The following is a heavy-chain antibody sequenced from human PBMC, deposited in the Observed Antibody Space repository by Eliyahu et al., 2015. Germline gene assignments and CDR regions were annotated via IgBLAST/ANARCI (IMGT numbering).Heavy chain of an antibody. D-gene: IGHD3-9*01. J-gene: IGHJ6*02. CDR3: ASSKAYYDILTGYSNYYGMDV. CDR1: GGSISSGDYY. Sequence: QVQLQESGPGLVKPSQTLSLTCTVSGGSISSGDYYWXWIRQPPGKGLGWVGYIYYSGSTYYNPSLKSRVTISVDTSKNQFSLKLSSVTAADTAVYYCASSKAYYDILTGYSNYYGMDVWGQGTTVTVSS. CDR2: IYYSGST. V-gene: IGHV4-30-4*01.